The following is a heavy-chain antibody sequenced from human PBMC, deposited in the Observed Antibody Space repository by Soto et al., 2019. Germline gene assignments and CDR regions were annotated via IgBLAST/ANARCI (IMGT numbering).Heavy chain of an antibody. Sequence: QVQLQESGPGLVRPSGTLSLTCAVSGGSISDNNWWSWVRQPPGKGLEWIGEIYRSGTANYNPSLYGRVTISMDKSKNQISLHLYSVTAADSAVYYCAGPIGVPGTRGFDYWGQGTLVTVSS. J-gene: IGHJ4*02. CDR3: AGPIGVPGTRGFDY. D-gene: IGHD6-19*01. CDR2: IYRSGTA. CDR1: GGSISDNNW. V-gene: IGHV4-4*02.